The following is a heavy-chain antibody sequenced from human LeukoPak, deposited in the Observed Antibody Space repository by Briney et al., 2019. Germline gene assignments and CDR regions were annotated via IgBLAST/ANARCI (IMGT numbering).Heavy chain of an antibody. D-gene: IGHD3-22*01. Sequence: PSETLSLTCTVSGDSISNYYWSWIRQPPGKGLEWIGYIYYSGSTNHNPSLKSRVTISTDTSKNQFSLKLTSVTAADTAVYYCARASNYYDSRGYSHPFNYWGQGTLVTVSS. CDR2: IYYSGST. V-gene: IGHV4-59*01. J-gene: IGHJ4*02. CDR3: ARASNYYDSRGYSHPFNY. CDR1: GDSISNYY.